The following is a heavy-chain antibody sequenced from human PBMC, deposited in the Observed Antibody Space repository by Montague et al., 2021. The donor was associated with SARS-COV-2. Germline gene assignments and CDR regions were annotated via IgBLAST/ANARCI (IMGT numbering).Heavy chain of an antibody. CDR3: VRDPAPSGSGTFYDY. Sequence: SETLSLTSTVSGDSVSHDFWTWIRQPPGKGLEWIGYVYYSRSSSYNPSLRGRVSIAVDTSKNQFSLRLSTVTAAGTAIYYCVRDPAPSGSGTFYDYWGQGTLGAVSS. CDR2: VYYSRSS. J-gene: IGHJ4*02. D-gene: IGHD1-26*01. CDR1: GDSVSHDF. V-gene: IGHV4-59*02.